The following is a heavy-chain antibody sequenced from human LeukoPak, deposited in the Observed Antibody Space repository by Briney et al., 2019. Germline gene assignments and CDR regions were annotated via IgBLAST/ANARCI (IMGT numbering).Heavy chain of an antibody. CDR2: IYYSGTT. CDR1: SGSISSYY. D-gene: IGHD2-2*01. CDR3: ARHLGYCSSTSCYPWFDP. Sequence: SETLSLTCTVSSGSISSYYWSWIRQSPGKGLEWIGYIYYSGTTDYNPSLKNRVTISGDTSKNQFSLKLSSVTAADTAVYYCARHLGYCSSTSCYPWFDPWGQGTLVTVSS. V-gene: IGHV4-59*01. J-gene: IGHJ5*02.